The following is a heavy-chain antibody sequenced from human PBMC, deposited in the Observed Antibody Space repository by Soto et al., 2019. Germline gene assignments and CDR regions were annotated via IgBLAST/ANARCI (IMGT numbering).Heavy chain of an antibody. CDR2: ISYDGSNK. D-gene: IGHD1-26*01. J-gene: IGHJ6*03. Sequence: QVQLVESGGGVVQPGRSLRLSCAASGFTFSSYGMHWVRQAPGKGLEWVAVISYDGSNKYYADSVKGRFTISRDNSKNTLYLQMNSLRAEDTAVYYCAKDPMRARPVVGINYYMDVWGKGTTVTVSS. CDR3: AKDPMRARPVVGINYYMDV. CDR1: GFTFSSYG. V-gene: IGHV3-30*18.